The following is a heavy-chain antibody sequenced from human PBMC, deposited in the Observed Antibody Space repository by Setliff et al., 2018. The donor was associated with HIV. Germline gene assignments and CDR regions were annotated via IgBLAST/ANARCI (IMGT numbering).Heavy chain of an antibody. D-gene: IGHD2-8*02. V-gene: IGHV1-3*03. CDR1: GSTFTTYS. CDR3: ARGALLAVFDFDH. Sequence: SVKVSCKASGSTFTTYSMHWVRQAPGQSLEWMGWLNAGKGDTKFSQEFQGRITINWDTSASTAYLELRSLRSEDTAVYYCARGALLAVFDFDHWGQGTMVTVSS. CDR2: LNAGKGDT. J-gene: IGHJ4*02.